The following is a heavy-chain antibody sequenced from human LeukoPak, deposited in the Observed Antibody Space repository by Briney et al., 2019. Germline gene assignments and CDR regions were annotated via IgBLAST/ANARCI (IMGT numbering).Heavy chain of an antibody. V-gene: IGHV5-10-1*01. D-gene: IGHD1-1*01. J-gene: IGHJ4*02. Sequence: GESLRISCKGSGYSFTYYWITWVRQMPGTGLEWIGGIDPSDSYVNSPSFQGHVTISADKSISTAYLQWSSLKASDTAIYYCARLKYGTNSGYFDYWGQGTLVTVAS. CDR1: GYSFTYYW. CDR3: ARLKYGTNSGYFDY. CDR2: IDPSDSYV.